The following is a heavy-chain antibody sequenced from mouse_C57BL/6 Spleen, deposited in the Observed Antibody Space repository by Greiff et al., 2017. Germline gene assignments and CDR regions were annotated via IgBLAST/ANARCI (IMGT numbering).Heavy chain of an antibody. CDR2: IDPENGDT. V-gene: IGHV14-4*01. Sequence: VQLQQSGAELVRPGASVKLSCTASGFNIKDDYMHWVKQRPEQGLEWIGWIDPENGDTEYASKFQGKATITADTSSNTAYLQLSSLTSEDTAVYYCTTGITTVVASFDDWGQGTTLTVSS. J-gene: IGHJ2*01. D-gene: IGHD1-1*01. CDR3: TTGITTVVASFDD. CDR1: GFNIKDDY.